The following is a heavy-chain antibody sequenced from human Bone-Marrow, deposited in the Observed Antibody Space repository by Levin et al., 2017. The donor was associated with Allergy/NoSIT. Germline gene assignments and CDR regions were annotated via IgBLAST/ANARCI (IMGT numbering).Heavy chain of an antibody. Sequence: SCTASGFTFNNYAMHWVRQAPGKGLEWLTVITYDGSNQYSADSVRGRFTISRDNSKNTLFLQMNSLRAEDSAIYYCARDVSSSGFYSHFDYWGQGTLVTVSS. CDR3: ARDVSSSGFYSHFDY. CDR2: ITYDGSNQ. CDR1: GFTFNNYA. D-gene: IGHD3-22*01. V-gene: IGHV3-30-3*01. J-gene: IGHJ4*02.